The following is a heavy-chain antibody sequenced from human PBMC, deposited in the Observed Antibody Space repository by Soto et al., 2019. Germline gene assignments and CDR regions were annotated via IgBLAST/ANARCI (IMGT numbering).Heavy chain of an antibody. Sequence: SETLSLTCTGSGGSISSYYWSWIRQPAGKGLEWIGRIYTSGSTNYNPSLKSRVTMSVDTSKNQFSLKLSSVTAADTAVYYCARGRIAAPPTTWFDPWGQGTLVTVSS. J-gene: IGHJ5*02. CDR2: IYTSGST. V-gene: IGHV4-4*07. CDR1: GGSISSYY. CDR3: ARGRIAAPPTTWFDP. D-gene: IGHD6-13*01.